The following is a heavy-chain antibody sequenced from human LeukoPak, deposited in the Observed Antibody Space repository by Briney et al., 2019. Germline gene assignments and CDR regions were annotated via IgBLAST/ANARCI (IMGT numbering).Heavy chain of an antibody. D-gene: IGHD3-22*01. J-gene: IGHJ4*02. CDR1: GGTFSSYA. V-gene: IGHV1-69*05. Sequence: ASVKVSCKASGGTFSSYAISWVRQAPGQGLEWMGRIIPIFGTANYAQKFQGRVTITTDEPTSTAYMELSSLRSEDTAVYYCASQPLRRNSSGPPQEFDYWGQGTLVTVSS. CDR3: ASQPLRRNSSGPPQEFDY. CDR2: IIPIFGTA.